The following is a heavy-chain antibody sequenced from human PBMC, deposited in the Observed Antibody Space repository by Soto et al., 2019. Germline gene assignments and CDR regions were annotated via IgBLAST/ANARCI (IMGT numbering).Heavy chain of an antibody. Sequence: SETLSLTCAVSGGSISSSNWWSWVRQPPGKGLEWIGEIYHSGSTNYNPSLKSRVTISVDKSKNQFSLKLSSVTAADTAVYYFASPGVRYFDCLPDDAFDIRGQGTMVTVSS. J-gene: IGHJ3*02. CDR2: IYHSGST. CDR1: GGSISSSNW. V-gene: IGHV4-4*02. D-gene: IGHD3-9*01. CDR3: ASPGVRYFDCLPDDAFDI.